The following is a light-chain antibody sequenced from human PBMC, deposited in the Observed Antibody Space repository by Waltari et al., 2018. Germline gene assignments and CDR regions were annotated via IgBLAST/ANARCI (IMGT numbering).Light chain of an antibody. Sequence: QLVVTQSPSASASLGASVKLTCPLSSGHSSNVIAWLQQQPEKGPRYFMQVNSDGSHSRGDEVPDRVSGSSSGAERYLTISSLQAEAEADYYCQTGGHGAWVFGGGTKLTVL. J-gene: IGLJ3*02. CDR2: VNSDGSH. CDR1: SGHSSNV. V-gene: IGLV4-69*01. CDR3: QTGGHGAWV.